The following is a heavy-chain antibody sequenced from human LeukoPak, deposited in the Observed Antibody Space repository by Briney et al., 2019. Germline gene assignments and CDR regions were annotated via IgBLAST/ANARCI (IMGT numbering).Heavy chain of an antibody. CDR1: GFTFSSYA. J-gene: IGHJ4*02. CDR2: ISGSGGST. CDR3: ARVAKERVGGVYYFDY. Sequence: PGGSLRLSCAVSGFTFSSYAMSWVRQAPGKGLEWVSAISGSGGSTYYADSVKGRFTISRDNSKNTLYLQMNSLRAGDTAVYYCARVAKERVGGVYYFDYWGQGTLVTVSS. V-gene: IGHV3-23*01. D-gene: IGHD1-1*01.